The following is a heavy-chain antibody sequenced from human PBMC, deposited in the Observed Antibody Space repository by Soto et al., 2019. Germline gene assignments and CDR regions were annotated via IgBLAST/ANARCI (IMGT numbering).Heavy chain of an antibody. D-gene: IGHD3-3*01. V-gene: IGHV3-74*01. J-gene: IGHJ4*02. CDR3: TRDGGGKYYGGFDK. Sequence: EVQLVESGGGLVQPGGCLRLSCEISGFNFNTYWMHWVRQGPGEGVVWVSRINTDGTNTDYADSVKGRFTISRDNAKKTVYLDMRSLSVDDTGVYYCTRDGGGKYYGGFDKWGQRTLVTVSS. CDR1: GFNFNTYW. CDR2: INTDGTNT.